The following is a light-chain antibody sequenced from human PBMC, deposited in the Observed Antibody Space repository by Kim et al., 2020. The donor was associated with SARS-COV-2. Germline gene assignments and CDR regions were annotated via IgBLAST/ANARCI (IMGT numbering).Light chain of an antibody. Sequence: SPEERAPHSCRASQTINNKLVWYQQKPGQAPRLLIYDATTSATGVPARFIGSGSETDFTLTISSLQSEDFAVYYCQQSNDWPPLTFVQGTKVDIK. CDR2: DAT. V-gene: IGKV3-15*01. CDR3: QQSNDWPPLT. CDR1: QTINNK. J-gene: IGKJ1*01.